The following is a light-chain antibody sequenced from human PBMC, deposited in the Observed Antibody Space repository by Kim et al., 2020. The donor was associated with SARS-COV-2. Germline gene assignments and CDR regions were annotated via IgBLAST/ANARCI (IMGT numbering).Light chain of an antibody. V-gene: IGLV2-8*01. CDR2: EVT. Sequence: QSALTQPPSASGSPGQSVTISCTGTSSDVGGYNYVSWYQQHPGKAPKFMIYEVTQRPSGVPDRFSGSKSGNTASLTVSGLQAEDEADYYCSSYAGSNNYVFGTGTKVTVL. J-gene: IGLJ1*01. CDR3: SSYAGSNNYV. CDR1: SSDVGGYNY.